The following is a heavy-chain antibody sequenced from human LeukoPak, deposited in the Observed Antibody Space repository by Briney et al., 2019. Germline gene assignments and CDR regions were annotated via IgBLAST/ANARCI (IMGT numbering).Heavy chain of an antibody. CDR1: GGSISSYY. CDR2: IYYSGST. V-gene: IGHV4-59*08. Sequence: SETLSLTCTVSGGSISSYYWSWIRQPPGKGLEWIGYIYYSGSTTYNASLKSRLTISADTSKNQFSLKLSSVTAADTAVYSCARHEGYSYAFAYWGQGTLVTVSS. CDR3: ARHEGYSYAFAY. D-gene: IGHD5-18*01. J-gene: IGHJ4*02.